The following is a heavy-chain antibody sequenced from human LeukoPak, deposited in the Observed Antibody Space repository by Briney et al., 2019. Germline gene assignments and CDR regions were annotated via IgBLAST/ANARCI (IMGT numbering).Heavy chain of an antibody. Sequence: GEPLKISCKGSGYSFTSYWIGWVRQMPGKGLEWMGIIYPGDSDTRYSPSFQGQVTISADKSISTAYLQWSSLKASDTAMYYCARPPIGYSSGWYDDYWGQGTLVTVSS. J-gene: IGHJ4*02. D-gene: IGHD6-19*01. V-gene: IGHV5-51*01. CDR3: ARPPIGYSSGWYDDY. CDR1: GYSFTSYW. CDR2: IYPGDSDT.